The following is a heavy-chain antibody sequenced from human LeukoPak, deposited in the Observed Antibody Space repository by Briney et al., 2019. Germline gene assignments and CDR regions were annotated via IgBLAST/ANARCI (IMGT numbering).Heavy chain of an antibody. CDR3: AECAVVPAAMLNYYYYGMDV. CDR1: GFTFSNFV. J-gene: IGHJ6*02. V-gene: IGHV3-23*01. Sequence: GGSLRLSCAASGFTFSNFVISWVRQAPGKGLERVSGISASGGSTYYADSVRGRFTISRDNSKNTLYLQMNSLRAEDTAVYYCAECAVVPAAMLNYYYYGMDVWGQGTTVTVSS. CDR2: ISASGGST. D-gene: IGHD2-2*01.